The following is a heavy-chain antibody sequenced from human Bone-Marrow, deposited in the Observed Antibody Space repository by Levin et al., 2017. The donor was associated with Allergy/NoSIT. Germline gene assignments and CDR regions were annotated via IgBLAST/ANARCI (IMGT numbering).Heavy chain of an antibody. D-gene: IGHD3-22*01. CDR2: ISYNGRNI. Sequence: QAGGSLRLSCAASGFTFSNYAMHWVRQTPDTGLEWVAIISYNGRNILYADSVKGRFTISRDNPKSTLYLQMNSLRPEDTAVYYCTRRDYFDSSGHHGGDDAFDIWGHGTAVTVSS. CDR1: GFTFSNYA. J-gene: IGHJ3*02. V-gene: IGHV3-30*04. CDR3: TRRDYFDSSGHHGGDDAFDI.